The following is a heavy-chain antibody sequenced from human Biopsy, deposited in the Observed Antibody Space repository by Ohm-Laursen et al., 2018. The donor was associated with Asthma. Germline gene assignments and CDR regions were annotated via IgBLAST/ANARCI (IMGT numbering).Heavy chain of an antibody. D-gene: IGHD4-17*01. CDR1: GGSINIGDYY. CDR2: IYYSGST. Sequence: TLSLTCTVSGGSINIGDYYWSWIRQHPVKGPEWIGYIYYSGSTYYNPSLKSRVSISLDTSKNQFSLSLTSVTAADTAVYYCARTTYGDDGFDPWGQGTLVTVSS. J-gene: IGHJ5*02. V-gene: IGHV4-31*03. CDR3: ARTTYGDDGFDP.